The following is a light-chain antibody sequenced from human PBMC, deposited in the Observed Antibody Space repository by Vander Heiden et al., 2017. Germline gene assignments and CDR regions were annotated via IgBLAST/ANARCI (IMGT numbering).Light chain of an antibody. J-gene: IGKJ2*01. CDR2: AAS. Sequence: EIVMTQSPATLSVSPGERATLSCRASQSVNNNWAWFQQKPGQAPRLLIYAASSRATGIPDFTLTISSLQSEDFVVYYCQQYNNGPPRYTFGQGTKLEIK. V-gene: IGKV3-15*01. CDR3: QQYNNGPPRYT. CDR1: QSVNNN.